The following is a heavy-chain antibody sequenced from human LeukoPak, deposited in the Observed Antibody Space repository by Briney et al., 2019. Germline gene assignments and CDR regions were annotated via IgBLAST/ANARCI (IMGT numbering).Heavy chain of an antibody. CDR3: ARDYPMVRGVPVSRFNFDY. V-gene: IGHV4-39*07. D-gene: IGHD3-10*01. CDR2: IYYSGST. Sequence: PSETLSLTCTVSGGSISSSSYYWGWIRQPPGKGLEWIGSIYYSGSTYYNPSLKSRVTISVDTSKNQFSLKLSSVTAADTAVYYCARDYPMVRGVPVSRFNFDYWGQGTLVTVSS. J-gene: IGHJ4*02. CDR1: GGSISSSSYY.